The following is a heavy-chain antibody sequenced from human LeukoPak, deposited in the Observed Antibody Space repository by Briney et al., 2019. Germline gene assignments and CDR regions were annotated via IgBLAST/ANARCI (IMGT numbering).Heavy chain of an antibody. V-gene: IGHV3-30*18. J-gene: IGHJ4*02. Sequence: GGSLRLSCAASGFTFSAFGMHWVRQAPGKGLEWVAVILYDGSNTYYADSVKGRFTISRDNSKNTLYLQMNSLRAEDTAVYYCTKDKRHYYGSGTDYWGQGTLVTVSS. CDR1: GFTFSAFG. CDR2: ILYDGSNT. D-gene: IGHD3-10*01. CDR3: TKDKRHYYGSGTDY.